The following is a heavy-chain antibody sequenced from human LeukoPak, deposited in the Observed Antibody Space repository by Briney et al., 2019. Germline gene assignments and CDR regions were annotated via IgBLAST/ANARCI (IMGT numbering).Heavy chain of an antibody. Sequence: PGESLKISCKGSGYSFTNCWIGWVRQMSGKGLEWMGIIYPGDSDTTYSPSFQGQVTISADKSINTAYLQWSSLKASDTAMYYCARHSDAAMVVDYWGQGTLVTVSS. CDR3: ARHSDAAMVVDY. CDR2: IYPGDSDT. V-gene: IGHV5-51*01. J-gene: IGHJ4*02. CDR1: GYSFTNCW. D-gene: IGHD5-18*01.